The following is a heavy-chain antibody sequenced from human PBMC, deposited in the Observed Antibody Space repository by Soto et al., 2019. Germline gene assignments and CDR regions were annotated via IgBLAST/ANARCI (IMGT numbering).Heavy chain of an antibody. Sequence: EVQLVESGGGLVQPGGSLRLSCAASGFTLSGRSMHWVRQAPGKGLVWVSGIDNAGTDSTYADSVKGRFTSSRDNAKNMLYLQMNCLRVEDTAVYYCARGGFGADVWGKGTTVTVSS. CDR2: IDNAGTDS. CDR3: ARGGFGADV. D-gene: IGHD3-10*01. J-gene: IGHJ6*04. CDR1: GFTLSGRS. V-gene: IGHV3-74*01.